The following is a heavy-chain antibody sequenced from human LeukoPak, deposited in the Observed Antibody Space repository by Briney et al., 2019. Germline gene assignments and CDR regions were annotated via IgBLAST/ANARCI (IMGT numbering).Heavy chain of an antibody. D-gene: IGHD4-17*01. CDR3: ARVGHYYNYFDP. V-gene: IGHV3-74*01. CDR1: GFTFSNYW. CDR2: VNFDGTTT. Sequence: GGSLRLSCAASGFTFSNYWLHWVRQAPGKGLVWVSRVNFDGTTTNYADSVKGRLTISRDNTKTTLYLQMNSLRAEDTAVYYCARVGHYYNYFDPWGQGTLVTVSS. J-gene: IGHJ5*02.